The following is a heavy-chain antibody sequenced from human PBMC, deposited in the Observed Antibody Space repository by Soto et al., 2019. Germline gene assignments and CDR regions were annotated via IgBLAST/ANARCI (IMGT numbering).Heavy chain of an antibody. CDR1: GFTFDDYA. CDR3: AKDSPIYDILTGYYIRLFT. D-gene: IGHD3-9*01. Sequence: GGSLRLSCAASGFTFDDYAMHWVRQAPGKGLEWVSGISWNSGSIGYADSVKGRFTISRDNAKNSLYLQMNSLRAEDTALYYCAKDSPIYDILTGYYIRLFTWGQGTLVTVSS. CDR2: ISWNSGSI. V-gene: IGHV3-9*01. J-gene: IGHJ5*02.